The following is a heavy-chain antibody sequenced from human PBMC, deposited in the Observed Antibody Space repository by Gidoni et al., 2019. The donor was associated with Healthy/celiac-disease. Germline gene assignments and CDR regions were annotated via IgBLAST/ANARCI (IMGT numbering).Heavy chain of an antibody. V-gene: IGHV3-23*01. J-gene: IGHJ3*02. CDR3: AKVAGYYDSSGYYYGAFDI. Sequence: GKGLEWVSAISGSGGSTYYADSVKSRFTISRDNSKNTLYLQMNRLRAEDTAVYYCAKVAGYYDSSGYYYGAFDIWGQGTMVTVSS. CDR2: ISGSGGST. D-gene: IGHD3-22*01.